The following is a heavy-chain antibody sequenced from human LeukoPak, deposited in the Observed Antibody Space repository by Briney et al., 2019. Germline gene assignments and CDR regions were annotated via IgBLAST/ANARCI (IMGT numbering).Heavy chain of an antibody. Sequence: PSETLSLTCTVSGYSISSGYYWSWIRQPAGRGLEWIGRINTSGSTKYNPSLKSRVTMSVDTSKNQFSLNLSSVTAADTAVYFCVRGVTSTNYYYFYMDVWGKGTTVTISS. J-gene: IGHJ6*03. CDR2: INTSGST. D-gene: IGHD2-8*01. CDR3: VRGVTSTNYYYFYMDV. V-gene: IGHV4-4*07. CDR1: GYSISSGYY.